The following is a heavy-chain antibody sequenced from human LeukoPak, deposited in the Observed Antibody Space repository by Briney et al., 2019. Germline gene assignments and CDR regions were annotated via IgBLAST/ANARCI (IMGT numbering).Heavy chain of an antibody. Sequence: PGGSLRLSCAASGFTFSSYEMNWVRQAPGKGLEWVSYISTSSSTIYYADSVRGRFTISRDNAKNSLYLQMNSLRAEDTAVYYCARGPYYYDSSGYYQNWGQGTLVTVSS. CDR2: ISTSSSTI. D-gene: IGHD3-22*01. CDR3: ARGPYYYDSSGYYQN. J-gene: IGHJ4*02. CDR1: GFTFSSYE. V-gene: IGHV3-48*03.